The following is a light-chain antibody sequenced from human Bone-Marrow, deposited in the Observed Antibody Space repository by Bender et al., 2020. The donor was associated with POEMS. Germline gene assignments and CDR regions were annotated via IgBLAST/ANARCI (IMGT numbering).Light chain of an antibody. CDR1: SSNIGAHA. Sequence: QSVLTQPPSASGTPGQRVTISCSGGSSNIGAHAVNWYQHLPGTAPKLLIYSSHRRPSEVPDRFSGSRSGTSASLAISVLQSEGEADYYCAVWDDSLNGWVFGGGTKLTVL. J-gene: IGLJ3*02. CDR3: AVWDDSLNGWV. V-gene: IGLV1-44*01. CDR2: SSH.